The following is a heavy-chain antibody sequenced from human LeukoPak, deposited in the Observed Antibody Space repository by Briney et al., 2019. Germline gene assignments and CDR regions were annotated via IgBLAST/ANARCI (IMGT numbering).Heavy chain of an antibody. D-gene: IGHD3-10*01. V-gene: IGHV1-69*04. CDR2: IIPILGIA. Sequence: GASVKVSCKASGGTFSSYAISWVRQAPGQGLEWMGRIIPILGIANYAQKFQGRVTITADKSTSTAYMELSSLRSEDTAVYYCARSPEYYYGSGNWFDPWGQGTLVTVSS. J-gene: IGHJ5*02. CDR3: ARSPEYYYGSGNWFDP. CDR1: GGTFSSYA.